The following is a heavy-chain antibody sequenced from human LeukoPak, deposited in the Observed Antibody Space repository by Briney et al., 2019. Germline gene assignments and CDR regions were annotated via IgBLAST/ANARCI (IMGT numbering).Heavy chain of an antibody. J-gene: IGHJ4*02. D-gene: IGHD3-10*01. CDR1: GYTFINYG. Sequence: ASLKVSCTASGYTFINYGITWVRQAPGQGLEWMGWISSYNSNYNYNTPYAQKLHVTVTNTTDTSTNKSYMLLTSHTSDDNAVYYCAREYGSVSYTGIDYWGRGTLVSVSS. V-gene: IGHV1-18*01. CDR2: ISSYNSNYNYNT. CDR3: AREYGSVSYTGIDY.